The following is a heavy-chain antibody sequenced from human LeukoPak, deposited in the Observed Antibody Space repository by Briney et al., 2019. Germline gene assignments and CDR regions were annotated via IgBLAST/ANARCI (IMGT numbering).Heavy chain of an antibody. D-gene: IGHD2-2*01. CDR1: GDSVSSNSAA. V-gene: IGHV6-1*01. CDR2: TYYRSKWYN. CDR3: ARAIVVVPAAPRRYYYGMDV. J-gene: IGHJ6*02. Sequence: NPSQTLSLTCAVSGDSVSSNSAAWNWLRQSPSRGLEWLGRTYYRSKWYNDYAVSVKSRITINPDASRNQFSLQLNSVTPEDTAVYYCARAIVVVPAAPRRYYYGMDVWGQGTTVTVSS.